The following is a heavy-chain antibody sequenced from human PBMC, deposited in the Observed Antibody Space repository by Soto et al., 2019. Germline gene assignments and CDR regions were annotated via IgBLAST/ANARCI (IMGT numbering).Heavy chain of an antibody. CDR2: ISGSGGST. CDR1: GFTFSSYA. D-gene: IGHD2-2*01. CDR3: VRDLPIVVVPVAMPGGLSQDVDY. J-gene: IGHJ4*02. Sequence: EVQLLESGGGLVQPGGSLRLSCAASGFTFSSYAMSWVRQAPGKGLEWVSAISGSGGSTYYADSVKGRFTISRDNSKNTLYLQMNSLRAEDTAVYYCVRDLPIVVVPVAMPGGLSQDVDYWGQGTLVTVSS. V-gene: IGHV3-23*01.